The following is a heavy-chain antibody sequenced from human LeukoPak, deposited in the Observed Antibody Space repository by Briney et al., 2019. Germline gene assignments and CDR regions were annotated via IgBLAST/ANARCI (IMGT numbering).Heavy chain of an antibody. Sequence: GASVKVSCKASGYTFTGYYMHWVRQAPGQGLEWMGWINPNSGGTNYAQKFQGRVTMTRDTSISTAYMELSRLRSDDTAVYYCAREGVIAAAGTSYYYYYYMDVWGKGTTVTVSS. CDR1: GYTFTGYY. CDR2: INPNSGGT. CDR3: AREGVIAAAGTSYYYYYYMDV. D-gene: IGHD6-13*01. J-gene: IGHJ6*03. V-gene: IGHV1-2*02.